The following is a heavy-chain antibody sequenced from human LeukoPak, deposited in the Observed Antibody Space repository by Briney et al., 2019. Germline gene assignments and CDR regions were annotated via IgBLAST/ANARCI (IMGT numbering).Heavy chain of an antibody. CDR1: GYTFTSYG. Sequence: GASVKVSCKASGYTFTSYGISWVRQAPGQGLEWMGWISAYNGNTNYAQKLQGRVTMTTDTSTSTAYMELRSLRSDDTAVYYCARDRALYYYDSSGHTFDYWGQGTLVTVSS. CDR3: ARDRALYYYDSSGHTFDY. J-gene: IGHJ4*02. V-gene: IGHV1-18*01. CDR2: ISAYNGNT. D-gene: IGHD3-22*01.